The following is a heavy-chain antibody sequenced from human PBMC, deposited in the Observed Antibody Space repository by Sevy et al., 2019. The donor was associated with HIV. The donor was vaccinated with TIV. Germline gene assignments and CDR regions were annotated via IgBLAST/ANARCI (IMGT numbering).Heavy chain of an antibody. CDR2: ISYDGSKK. V-gene: IGHV3-30*04. CDR3: ARVAVEYCTNDCYHRFDH. J-gene: IGHJ4*02. D-gene: IGHD2-8*01. Sequence: GGSLRLSCVASGFTFPIYSVLRVRQAPGKGLEWLTLISYDGSKKYYADSVKGRFTVSRDNSNNVLYLQMSSLRVEDTALYFCARVAVEYCTNDCYHRFDHWGLGTLVTVSS. CDR1: GFTFPIYS.